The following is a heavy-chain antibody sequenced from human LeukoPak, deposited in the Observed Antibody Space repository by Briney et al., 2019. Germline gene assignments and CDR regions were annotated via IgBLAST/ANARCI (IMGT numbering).Heavy chain of an antibody. J-gene: IGHJ4*02. V-gene: IGHV4-59*01. CDR1: GGSISNYY. D-gene: IGHD3-10*01. Sequence: SETLSLTCTVSGGSISNYYWSWIRQPPGKGLEWIGYIYYSGSAKYNPSLKSRVTISVDTSKNQFSLKLSSVTAADTAVYYCARSYGSGNYFDYWGQGTLVTVSS. CDR2: IYYSGSA. CDR3: ARSYGSGNYFDY.